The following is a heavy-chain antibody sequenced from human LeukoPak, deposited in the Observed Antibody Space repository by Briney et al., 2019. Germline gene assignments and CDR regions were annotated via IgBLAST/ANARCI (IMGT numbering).Heavy chain of an antibody. V-gene: IGHV4-4*07. D-gene: IGHD3-10*01. Sequence: SETLSLTCTVSGGSISSYYWSWVRQPAGKGLEWIGRIYTSGSTNYNPSPKSRVTMSVDTSKNQFSLKLSSVTAADTAVYYCARESRPGRPYGAFDPWGQGTLVTVSS. CDR2: IYTSGST. CDR3: ARESRPGRPYGAFDP. CDR1: GGSISSYY. J-gene: IGHJ5*02.